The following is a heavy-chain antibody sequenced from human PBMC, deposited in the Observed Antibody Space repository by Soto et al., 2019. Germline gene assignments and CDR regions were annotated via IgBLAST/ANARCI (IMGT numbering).Heavy chain of an antibody. CDR1: GFTFSSYW. D-gene: IGHD6-13*01. J-gene: IGHJ4*02. CDR3: ARVLRPAATFDY. CDR2: IKRDGSEK. V-gene: IGHV3-7*05. Sequence: EVQLVESGGGLVQPGGSLRLSCAASGFTFSSYWMSWVRQAPGKGQEWVANIKRDGSEKYYVDSVKGRFTISRDNAKNSLYLQMNSLRAEDTAVYYCARVLRPAATFDYWGQGTLVTVSS.